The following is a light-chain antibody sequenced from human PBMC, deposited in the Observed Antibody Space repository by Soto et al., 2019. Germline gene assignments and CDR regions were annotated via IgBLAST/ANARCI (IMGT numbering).Light chain of an antibody. CDR3: QQSSSISRT. J-gene: IGKJ1*01. CDR1: QTITTY. CDR2: AAS. Sequence: EIQRTQSTACVSISVGDGITITCRTSQTITTYLNWYQQKPGKAPKLLIYAASSLQIGVPPRFSGSGSGTDFTLAISSLQPEDFATYYCQQSSSISRTFGQGTKVDIK. V-gene: IGKV1-39*01.